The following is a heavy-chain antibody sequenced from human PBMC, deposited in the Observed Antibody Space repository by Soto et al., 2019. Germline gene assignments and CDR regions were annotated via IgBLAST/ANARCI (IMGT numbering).Heavy chain of an antibody. V-gene: IGHV3-74*01. J-gene: IGHJ6*02. CDR2: IVSDGGAA. CDR1: GFTFSSYS. Sequence: EVQLVESGGGLVQPGGSLRLSCAASGFTFSSYSIHWVRQAPGKGLVWVSRIVSDGGAATYADAVKGRFTISRDNAKNTLHRQMNNLRAEDTAVYYCARGNYYGLDVWGQGTAVTVSS. CDR3: ARGNYYGLDV.